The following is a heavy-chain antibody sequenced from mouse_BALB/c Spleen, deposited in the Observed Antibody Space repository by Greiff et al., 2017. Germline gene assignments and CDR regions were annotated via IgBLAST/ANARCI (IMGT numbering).Heavy chain of an antibody. Sequence: EVQVVESGAELVKPGASVKLSCTASGFNIKDTYMHWVKQRPEQGLEWIGRIDPANGNTKYDPKFQGKATITADTSSNTAYLQLSSLTSEDTAVYYCAFLAYWGQGTLVTVSA. CDR1: GFNIKDTY. V-gene: IGHV14-3*02. CDR2: IDPANGNT. J-gene: IGHJ3*01. CDR3: AFLAY.